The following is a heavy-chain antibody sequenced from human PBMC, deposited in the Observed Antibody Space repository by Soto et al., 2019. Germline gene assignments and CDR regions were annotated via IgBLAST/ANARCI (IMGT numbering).Heavy chain of an antibody. J-gene: IGHJ6*02. D-gene: IGHD3-10*01. CDR3: ASRGPYYYYGMDV. CDR1: GGSISSGGYY. CDR2: IYYSGST. Sequence: SETLSLTCTVSGGSISSGGYYWSWIRQHPGKGLEWIGYIYYSGSTYYNPSLKSRVTISVDTSKNQFSLKLSSVTAADTAVYYCASRGPYYYYGMDVWGQGTTVTVSS. V-gene: IGHV4-31*03.